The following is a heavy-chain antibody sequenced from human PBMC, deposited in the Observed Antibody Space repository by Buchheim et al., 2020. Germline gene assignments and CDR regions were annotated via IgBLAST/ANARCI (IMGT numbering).Heavy chain of an antibody. Sequence: QITLKESGPTLVKPTQTLTLTCTFSGFSLSTSGVGVGWIRQPPGKALEWLALIYLDDDKRYSPSLKSRLTIPKETSKNQVVLTMTNMDPVDTATYYCAHVVDTAMVPGVFDYWGQGTL. D-gene: IGHD5-18*01. CDR3: AHVVDTAMVPGVFDY. V-gene: IGHV2-5*02. CDR2: IYLDDDK. CDR1: GFSLSTSGVG. J-gene: IGHJ4*02.